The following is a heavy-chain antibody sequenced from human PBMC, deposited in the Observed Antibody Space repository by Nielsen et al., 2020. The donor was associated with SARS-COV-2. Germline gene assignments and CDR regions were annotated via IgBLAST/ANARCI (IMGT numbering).Heavy chain of an antibody. CDR2: ISYDGSNK. Sequence: GGSLRLSCAASGFTFSSYAMHWGRQAPGKGLEWVAVISYDGSNKYYADSVKGRFTISRDNSKNTLYLQMNSLRAEDTAVYYCARVGHSSSWWGQGTLVTVSS. V-gene: IGHV3-30*04. CDR1: GFTFSSYA. CDR3: ARVGHSSSW. J-gene: IGHJ4*02. D-gene: IGHD6-13*01.